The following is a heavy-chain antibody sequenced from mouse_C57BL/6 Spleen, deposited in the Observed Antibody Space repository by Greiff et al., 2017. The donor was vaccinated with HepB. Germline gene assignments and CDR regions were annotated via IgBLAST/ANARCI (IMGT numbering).Heavy chain of an antibody. J-gene: IGHJ4*01. Sequence: VQVVESGPGLVQPSQSLSITCTVSGFSLTSYGVHWVRQSPGKGLEWLGVIWRGGSTDYNAAFMSRLSITKDNSKSQVFFKMNSLQADDTAIYYCAKKSVATPYYAMDYWGQGTSVTVSS. CDR2: IWRGGST. CDR1: GFSLTSYG. V-gene: IGHV2-5*01. D-gene: IGHD1-1*01. CDR3: AKKSVATPYYAMDY.